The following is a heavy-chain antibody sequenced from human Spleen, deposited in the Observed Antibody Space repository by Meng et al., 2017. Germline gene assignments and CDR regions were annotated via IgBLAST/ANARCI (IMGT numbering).Heavy chain of an antibody. Sequence: QGQLPESGPRLVRPSETLSLTCTVSGGAVSSGSYYWSWIRQPPGKGLEWIGHIYYSGSTNYNPSLKSRVTISVDTSKNQFSLKLSSVTAADTAVYFCARSSTSPASYFFDYWGQGTLVTVSS. J-gene: IGHJ4*02. D-gene: IGHD6-6*01. CDR3: ARSSTSPASYFFDY. CDR1: GGAVSSGSYY. V-gene: IGHV4-61*01. CDR2: IYYSGST.